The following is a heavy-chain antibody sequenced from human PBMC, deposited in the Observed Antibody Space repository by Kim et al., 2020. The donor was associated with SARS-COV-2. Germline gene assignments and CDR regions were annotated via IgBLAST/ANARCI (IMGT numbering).Heavy chain of an antibody. CDR1: GFTFSSYA. V-gene: IGHV3-23*01. D-gene: IGHD1-20*01. CDR3: ARSITGTPDAFDI. CDR2: ISGSGGST. J-gene: IGHJ3*02. Sequence: GGSLRLSCAASGFTFSSYAMSWVRQAPGKGLEWVSAISGSGGSTYYADSVKGRFTISRDNSKNTLYLQMNSLRAEDTAVYYCARSITGTPDAFDIWGQGTMVTVSS.